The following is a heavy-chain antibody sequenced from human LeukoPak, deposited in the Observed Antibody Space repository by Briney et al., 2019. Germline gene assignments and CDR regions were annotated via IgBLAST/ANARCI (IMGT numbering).Heavy chain of an antibody. CDR1: GFTFSSYS. J-gene: IGHJ6*03. CDR2: ISSSSSTI. CDR3: ARDLVYDYRYYYYMDV. D-gene: IGHD2-8*01. Sequence: PGGSLRLSCAASGFTFSSYSMNWVRQAPGKGLEWVSYISSSSSTIYYADSVKGRFTISRDNAKNSLYLQMNSLRAEDTAVYYCARDLVYDYRYYYYMDVWGKGTTVTVSS. V-gene: IGHV3-48*01.